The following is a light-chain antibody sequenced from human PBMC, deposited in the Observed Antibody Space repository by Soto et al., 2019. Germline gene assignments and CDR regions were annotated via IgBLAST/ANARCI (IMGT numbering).Light chain of an antibody. V-gene: IGLV2-14*01. J-gene: IGLJ1*01. Sequence: QSVLTQPASVSGSPGQSITVSCTGTSSDVGLYDYVSWFQQHPGKSPKLIVYEVSHRPSCVSSRFSGSKSGNTASLTISGLQTGDEADYYCSSYTTVFTYVFGTGTKV. CDR2: EVS. CDR1: SSDVGLYDY. CDR3: SSYTTVFTYV.